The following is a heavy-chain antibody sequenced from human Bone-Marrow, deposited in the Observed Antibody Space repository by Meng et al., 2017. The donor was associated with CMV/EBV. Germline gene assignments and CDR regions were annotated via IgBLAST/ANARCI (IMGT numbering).Heavy chain of an antibody. J-gene: IGHJ4*02. CDR3: ARDDGDCSSPSCYAGMVSE. CDR2: ISAYNGNT. Sequence: QVQLVAAGAEVKKPGASVKVSCKASGYTFTSYGSSWVRQAPAQGFDRTGWISAYNGNTNDAQKLHGRLTMTTAISTSTAFIELRSLRSDDTAVYYCARDDGDCSSPSCYAGMVSEWGQGTLVTVSS. CDR1: GYTFTSYG. V-gene: IGHV1-18*01. D-gene: IGHD2-2*01.